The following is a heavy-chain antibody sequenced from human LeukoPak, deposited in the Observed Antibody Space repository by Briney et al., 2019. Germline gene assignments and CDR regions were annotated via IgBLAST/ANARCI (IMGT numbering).Heavy chain of an antibody. Sequence: SETLSLTCIVSGVSISNSSYYWGWLRQPPGKGLEGIGRIYYSGSTYYNPSLKSRVTISVDKSKNQFSLKLTSVTAADTAVYYCARGFRIAAAGTGWFDPWGQGTLVTVSS. V-gene: IGHV4-39*07. CDR1: GVSISNSSYY. D-gene: IGHD6-13*01. CDR3: ARGFRIAAAGTGWFDP. J-gene: IGHJ5*02. CDR2: IYYSGST.